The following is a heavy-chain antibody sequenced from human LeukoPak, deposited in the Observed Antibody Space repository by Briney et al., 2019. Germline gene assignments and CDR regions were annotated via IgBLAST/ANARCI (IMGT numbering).Heavy chain of an antibody. CDR1: GITFSSYN. CDR2: ISYDTSDQ. J-gene: IGHJ3*02. CDR3: ARNYYDSSGYRYNDAFDI. V-gene: IGHV3-30*03. D-gene: IGHD3-22*01. Sequence: PGGSLRLSCVASGITFSSYNMHWVRQAPGKGLEWVAVISYDTSDQQYADSVKGRFTISRDNFKNTLFLQMNSLRREDTAVYYCARNYYDSSGYRYNDAFDIWGQGTMVTVSS.